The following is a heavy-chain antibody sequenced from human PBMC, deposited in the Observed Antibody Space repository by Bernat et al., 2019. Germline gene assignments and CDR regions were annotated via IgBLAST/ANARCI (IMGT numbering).Heavy chain of an antibody. Sequence: QVQLVESGGGVVQPGRSLRLSCAASGFTFSSYGMHWVRQAPGKGLEWVAVIWYDGSNKYYAYSVKGRFTRSSNNSKNSLYLQMHSLRAEDTAVYYCAMNPSAVQPAQPPPPAYWRQVPLVPLSS. J-gene: IGHJ4*02. CDR1: GFTFSSYG. CDR3: AMNPSAVQPAQPPPPAY. D-gene: IGHD1-1*01. V-gene: IGHV3-33*01. CDR2: IWYDGSNK.